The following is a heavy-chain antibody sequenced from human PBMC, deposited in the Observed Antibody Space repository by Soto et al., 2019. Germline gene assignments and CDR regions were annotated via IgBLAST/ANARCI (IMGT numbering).Heavy chain of an antibody. CDR3: TNDKFSGSYYVRGLTYYFEY. J-gene: IGHJ4*02. CDR1: GLTFGDYW. Sequence: GGSLRLSCAVYGLTFGDYWMSWVRQAPGKGLEWVANIRQDESEKNYADSVKGRFTISRDNAKSSVYLQMNSLRAEDTAVYYCTNDKFSGSYYVRGLTYYFEYWGQGTLVTVSS. D-gene: IGHD1-26*01. V-gene: IGHV3-7*03. CDR2: IRQDESEK.